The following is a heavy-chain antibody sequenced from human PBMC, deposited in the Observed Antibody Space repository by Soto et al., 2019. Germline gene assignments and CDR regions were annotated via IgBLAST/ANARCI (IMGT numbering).Heavy chain of an antibody. J-gene: IGHJ4*02. Sequence: GGSLRLSCAASGFSFNSFAMSWVRQAPGKGLEWVSSISGSGVRTDYADAVKGRFTVSRDNSKNTIFLQMNRLRAEDTAVYFCANLGGPLTVAAKFDSWGQGARVTVSS. CDR2: ISGSGVRT. CDR3: ANLGGPLTVAAKFDS. D-gene: IGHD1-26*01. V-gene: IGHV3-23*01. CDR1: GFSFNSFA.